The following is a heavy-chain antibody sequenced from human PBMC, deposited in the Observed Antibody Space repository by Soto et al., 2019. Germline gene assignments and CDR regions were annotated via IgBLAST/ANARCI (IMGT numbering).Heavy chain of an antibody. V-gene: IGHV3-21*01. CDR1: GFTFSSYS. J-gene: IGHJ6*02. CDR3: ARDPVSGDSSGYYDYYYGMDV. Sequence: GGSLRLSGEASGFTFSSYSMNWVRQAPGKGLEGVSSISSSSSYIYYADSVKGRFTISRDNAKNSLYLQMNSLRAEDTAVYYCARDPVSGDSSGYYDYYYGMDVWGQGTTVTVSS. CDR2: ISSSSSYI. D-gene: IGHD3-22*01.